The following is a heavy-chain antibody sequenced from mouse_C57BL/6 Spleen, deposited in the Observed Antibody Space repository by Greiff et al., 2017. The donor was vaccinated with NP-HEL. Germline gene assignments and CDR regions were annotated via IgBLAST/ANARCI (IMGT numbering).Heavy chain of an antibody. CDR3: AIDYYGSSYEFAY. Sequence: QVQLQQAGAELVEPGASVKVSCESSGYTVTSYWMQWVKQRPGQGLEWIGRIHPSDGDTNYNQKFKGKATLTVDKSSSTAYMQLSSLTSEDSAVYYCAIDYYGSSYEFAYWGQGTLVTVSA. CDR2: IHPSDGDT. CDR1: GYTVTSYW. D-gene: IGHD1-1*01. V-gene: IGHV1-74*01. J-gene: IGHJ3*01.